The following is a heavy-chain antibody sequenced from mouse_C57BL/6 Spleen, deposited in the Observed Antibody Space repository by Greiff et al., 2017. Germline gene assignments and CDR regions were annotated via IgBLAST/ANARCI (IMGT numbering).Heavy chain of an antibody. J-gene: IGHJ1*03. CDR2: IYPSDSET. CDR1: GYTFTIYW. V-gene: IGHV1-61*01. D-gene: IGHD2-4*01. CDR3: ASWTDYDRYFDV. Sequence: QVPLQQSGAELVRPGSSVKLSCKASGYTFTIYWVEWVKQRPGQGLVWIGNIYPSDSETHYNQKFKDKATLTVDTSSSTAYMPLSSLTSEDSAVYACASWTDYDRYFDVWGTGTTVTVSS.